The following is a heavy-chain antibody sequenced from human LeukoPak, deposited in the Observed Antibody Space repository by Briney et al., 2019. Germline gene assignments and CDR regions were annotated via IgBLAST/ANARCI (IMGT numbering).Heavy chain of an antibody. D-gene: IGHD5-18*01. V-gene: IGHV1-2*06. CDR1: GYTFTGYY. CDR3: ARFDTAMPIDFDY. Sequence: GASVKVSCKASGYTFTGYYMHWVRQAPGQGLEWMGRINPNSGGTNYAQKFQGRVTMTRDTSISTAYMELRSLRSDDTAVYYCARFDTAMPIDFDYWGQGTLVTVSS. CDR2: INPNSGGT. J-gene: IGHJ4*02.